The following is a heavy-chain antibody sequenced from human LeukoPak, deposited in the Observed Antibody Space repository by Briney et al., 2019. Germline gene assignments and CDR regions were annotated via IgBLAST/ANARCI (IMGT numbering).Heavy chain of an antibody. J-gene: IGHJ4*02. CDR2: IWYDGSNK. CDR3: ARDYHGGGDYGDSTPLGY. V-gene: IGHV3-33*01. Sequence: GGSLRLSCAASGFTFSSYGMHWVRQAPGKGLEWVAVIWYDGSNKYYADSVKGRFTISRDNSKNTLYLQMNSLRAEDTAVYYCARDYHGGGDYGDSTPLGYWGQGTLVTVSS. D-gene: IGHD4-17*01. CDR1: GFTFSSYG.